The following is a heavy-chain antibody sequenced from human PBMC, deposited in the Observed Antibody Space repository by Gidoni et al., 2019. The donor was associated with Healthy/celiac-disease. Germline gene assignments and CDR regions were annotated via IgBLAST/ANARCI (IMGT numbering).Heavy chain of an antibody. CDR1: GFTFSSYG. CDR2: ISYDGSNK. D-gene: IGHD6-19*01. CDR3: AKDSSGGYWGVGY. V-gene: IGHV3-30*18. Sequence: QVQLVESGGGVVQPGRSLRLSCAASGFTFSSYGMHWVRQAPGKGLEGVAVISYDGSNKYYADSVKGRFTISRDNSKNTLYLQMNSLRAEDTAVYYCAKDSSGGYWGVGYWGQGTLVTVSS. J-gene: IGHJ4*02.